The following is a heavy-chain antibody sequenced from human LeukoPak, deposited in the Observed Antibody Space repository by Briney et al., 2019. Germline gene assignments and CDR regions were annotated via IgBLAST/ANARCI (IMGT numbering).Heavy chain of an antibody. D-gene: IGHD3-22*01. V-gene: IGHV4-61*02. Sequence: SETLSLTCAVSGGSVRSGNYYWSWIRQPAGKRLEWIARMYTSGSTNYNPSLKSRVTISADTSKNQFSLKLSSVTAADTAVYYCARVNRRYYYDSSGYPDYWGQGTLVTVSS. CDR1: GGSVRSGNYY. CDR3: ARVNRRYYYDSSGYPDY. J-gene: IGHJ4*02. CDR2: MYTSGST.